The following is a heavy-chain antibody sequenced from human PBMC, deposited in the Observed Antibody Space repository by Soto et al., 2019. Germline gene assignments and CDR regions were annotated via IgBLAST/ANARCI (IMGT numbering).Heavy chain of an antibody. J-gene: IGHJ1*01. D-gene: IGHD1-7*01. CDR3: ARESGENWTYEAH. V-gene: IGHV4-4*07. CDR1: GGYVSDFS. Sequence: ERLCLTCPVSGGYVSDFSWSWIRQPAGKGLEWIGRITVNGITQYTPSFRSLVTMSMDTSRNQFSLNLQSATAADTALYYCARESGENWTYEAHWGQGTMVTVSS. CDR2: ITVNGIT.